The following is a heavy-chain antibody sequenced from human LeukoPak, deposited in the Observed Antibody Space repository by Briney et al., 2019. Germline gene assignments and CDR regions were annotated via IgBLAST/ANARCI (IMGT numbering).Heavy chain of an antibody. CDR3: ARAAYCGGDCYSPEYYFDY. CDR1: GGSISGYY. D-gene: IGHD2-21*02. J-gene: IGHJ4*02. CDR2: IYYSGST. V-gene: IGHV4-59*01. Sequence: SETLSLTCTVSGGSISGYYWSWIRQPPGKGLEWIGYIYYSGSTNYNPSLKSRVTISVDTSKNQFSLKLSSVTAADTAVYYCARAAYCGGDCYSPEYYFDYWGQGTLVTVSS.